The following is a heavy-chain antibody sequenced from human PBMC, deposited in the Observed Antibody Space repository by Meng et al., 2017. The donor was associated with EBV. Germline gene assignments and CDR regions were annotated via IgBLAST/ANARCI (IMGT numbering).Heavy chain of an antibody. CDR1: EFTFTSAW. Sequence: VQRVELWGVLVKPGDFFHISCAASEFTFTSAWMNWVRQAPGKGLEWVGRIRSQVDGRTADYSAPVKGRFTISRDDSKHTLYLQMNSLKIEDSAVYYCTTDEGGSRFWGQGTLVTVSS. CDR2: IRSQVDGRTA. V-gene: IGHV3-15*01. CDR3: TTDEGGSRF. J-gene: IGHJ4*02. D-gene: IGHD1-26*01.